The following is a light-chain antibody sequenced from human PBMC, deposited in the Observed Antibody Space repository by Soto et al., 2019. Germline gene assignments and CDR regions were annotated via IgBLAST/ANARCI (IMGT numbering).Light chain of an antibody. CDR3: QQRSNWPPLT. V-gene: IGKV3-11*01. CDR1: QSVSSY. J-gene: IGKJ4*01. Sequence: EIVLTQSPATLSLSPGERATLSCRASQSVSSYLAWYQQKPGQAPRLLIYDASNRATGIPARFSGSVSGTDFTLIISSLEPEDFAVYYCQQRSNWPPLTFGGGNKVEIK. CDR2: DAS.